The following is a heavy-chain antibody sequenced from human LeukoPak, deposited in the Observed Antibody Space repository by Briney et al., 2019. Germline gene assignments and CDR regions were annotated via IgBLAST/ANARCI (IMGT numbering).Heavy chain of an antibody. CDR2: IYQSGST. Sequence: SETLSLTCAVSGYSISSDYYWGWIRQPPGKGLEWIRSIYQSGSTHYNPSLKSRFTISVDTSKNQFSLKLSSVTAADTAVYYCARNSSSDGYKSARSFDLWGRGTLVTVSS. V-gene: IGHV4-38-2*01. CDR3: ARNSSSDGYKSARSFDL. J-gene: IGHJ2*01. CDR1: GYSISSDYY. D-gene: IGHD5-24*01.